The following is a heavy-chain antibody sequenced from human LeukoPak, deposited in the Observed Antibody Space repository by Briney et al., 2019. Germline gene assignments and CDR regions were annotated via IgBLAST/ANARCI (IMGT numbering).Heavy chain of an antibody. CDR2: ISYDGSNK. D-gene: IGHD3-10*01. J-gene: IGHJ6*04. CDR3: AKDLSARFGELLFFMDV. V-gene: IGHV3-30*18. CDR1: GFTFSSYG. Sequence: PGRSLRLSCAASGFTFSSYGMHWVRQAPGKGLEWVAVISYDGSNKYYADSVKGRFTISRDNSKNKLYLQMNSLRAEDTAVYYCAKDLSARFGELLFFMDVWGKGTTVTVSS.